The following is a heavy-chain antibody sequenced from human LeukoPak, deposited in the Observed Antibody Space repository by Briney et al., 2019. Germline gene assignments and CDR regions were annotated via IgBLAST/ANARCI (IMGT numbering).Heavy chain of an antibody. CDR3: ARYIAPGPSVNVDY. J-gene: IGHJ4*02. CDR2: ISASGDNI. V-gene: IGHV3-23*01. CDR1: GFTFSSYP. Sequence: GGSLRLSCAVSGFTFSSYPMSWVRQTPGRGLEWVSAISASGDNIYYADSVKGRFSISRDNSRSTMYLQMNSLRAEDTALYYCARYIAPGPSVNVDYWGQGTLVTVSS. D-gene: IGHD2-21*01.